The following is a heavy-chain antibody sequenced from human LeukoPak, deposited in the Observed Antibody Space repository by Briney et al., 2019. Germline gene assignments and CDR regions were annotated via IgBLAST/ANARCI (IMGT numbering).Heavy chain of an antibody. Sequence: PSETLSLTCTVSGGSISSGSYYWSWIRQPAGKGLEWIGRIYTSGSTNYNPSLKSRVTISVDTSKNQFSLKLSSVTAADTAVYYCAREDTAQPGFDPWGQGTLVTVSS. CDR1: GGSISSGSYY. J-gene: IGHJ5*02. CDR3: AREDTAQPGFDP. D-gene: IGHD5-18*01. V-gene: IGHV4-61*02. CDR2: IYTSGST.